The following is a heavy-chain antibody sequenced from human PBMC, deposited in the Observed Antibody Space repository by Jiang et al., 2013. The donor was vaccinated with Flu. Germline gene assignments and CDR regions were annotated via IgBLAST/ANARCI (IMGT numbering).Heavy chain of an antibody. V-gene: IGHV4-4*07. J-gene: IGHJ6*02. Sequence: GLVKPSETLSLTCAVSGGSISSHYWSWVRQPAGGGLEWIGRFYSSGSIDYNPSLKSRGTILVDTSKNQFSLRLSSVTAADTAVYYCVRGYTFYYGIDVWGQGTTVTVSS. CDR3: VRGYTFYYGIDV. CDR2: FYSSGSI. CDR1: GGSISSHY. D-gene: IGHD3-16*01.